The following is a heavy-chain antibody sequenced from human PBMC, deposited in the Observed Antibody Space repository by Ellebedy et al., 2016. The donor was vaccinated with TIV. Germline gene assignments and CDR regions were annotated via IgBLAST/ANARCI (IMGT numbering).Heavy chain of an antibody. J-gene: IGHJ4*02. D-gene: IGHD1-20*01. CDR2: ISSRSDTI. CDR1: GFSLSTSS. V-gene: IGHV3-48*02. Sequence: GESLKISXAASGFSLSTSSINWVRQAPGKGLEWVSYISSRSDTIYYADSVKGRFTISRDNAKNSLFLQMNSLTDEDTAVYYCARHLSNWNPVDYWGQGTLVTVSS. CDR3: ARHLSNWNPVDY.